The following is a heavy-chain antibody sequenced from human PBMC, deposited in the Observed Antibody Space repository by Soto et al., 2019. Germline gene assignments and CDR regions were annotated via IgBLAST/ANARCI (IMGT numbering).Heavy chain of an antibody. CDR3: ARDIGYCSSTSCYPIDY. Sequence: GASVKVSCKASGYTFTSYGISWVRQAPGQGLEWMGWISAYNGNTNYAQKLQGRVTMTTDTSTSTAYMELRSLRSDDTAVYYCARDIGYCSSTSCYPIDYWGQGTLVTVSS. CDR2: ISAYNGNT. D-gene: IGHD2-2*01. V-gene: IGHV1-18*01. J-gene: IGHJ4*02. CDR1: GYTFTSYG.